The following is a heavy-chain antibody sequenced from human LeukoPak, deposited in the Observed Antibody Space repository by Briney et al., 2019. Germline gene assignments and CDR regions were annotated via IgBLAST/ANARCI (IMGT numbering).Heavy chain of an antibody. Sequence: SSETLSLTCAVYGGSLSGYYWSWIRQPPGKGLEWIGEINHSGSTNYNPSLKSRVTISVDTSKNQFSLKLSSVTAADTAVYYCARRSSGWSTYYYYYMDVWGKGTTVTISS. CDR2: INHSGST. CDR3: ARRSSGWSTYYYYYMDV. V-gene: IGHV4-34*01. J-gene: IGHJ6*03. CDR1: GGSLSGYY. D-gene: IGHD6-19*01.